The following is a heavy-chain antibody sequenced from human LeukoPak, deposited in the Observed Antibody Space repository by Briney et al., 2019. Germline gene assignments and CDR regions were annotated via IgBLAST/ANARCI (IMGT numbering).Heavy chain of an antibody. CDR3: TSQYYYDSSGYYEVDY. D-gene: IGHD3-22*01. V-gene: IGHV3-73*01. CDR2: IRSKANSYAT. Sequence: PGRSLRLSCAASGFTFSGSAMHWVRQASGKGLEWVGRIRSKANSYATAYAASVKGRFTISRDDSKNTAYLQMNSLKTEDTAVYYCTSQYYYDSSGYYEVDYWGQGTLVTVSS. J-gene: IGHJ4*02. CDR1: GFTFSGSA.